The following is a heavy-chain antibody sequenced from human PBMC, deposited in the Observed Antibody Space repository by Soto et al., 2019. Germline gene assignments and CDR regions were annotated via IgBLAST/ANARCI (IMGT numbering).Heavy chain of an antibody. D-gene: IGHD6-13*01. V-gene: IGHV3-13*01. CDR2: IGTAGDT. J-gene: IGHJ6*02. CDR1: GFTFSSYD. Sequence: GGSLRLSCAASGFTFSSYDMHWVRQATGKGLEWVSAIGTAGDTYYPGSVKGRFTISRENAKNSLYLQMNSLRAEDTAVYYCARDPYSSSWLHRYGMDVWGQGTTVTVSS. CDR3: ARDPYSSSWLHRYGMDV.